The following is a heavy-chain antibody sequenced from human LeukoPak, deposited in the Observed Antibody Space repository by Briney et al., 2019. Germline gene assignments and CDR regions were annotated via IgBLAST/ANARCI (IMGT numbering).Heavy chain of an antibody. CDR1: GDSISTYY. D-gene: IGHD1-26*01. CDR2: IFYSGSTNYNPSST. J-gene: IGHJ4*02. Sequence: SETLFLTCTVSGDSISTYYWSWIRQPPGKGLEWIGYIFYSGSTNYNPSSTNYNPSLKSRVTISVDASKNQFSLKLNSVTAADTAVYYCARGSFVGSFWSDYWGQGTLVTVSS. CDR3: ARGSFVGSFWSDY. V-gene: IGHV4-59*01.